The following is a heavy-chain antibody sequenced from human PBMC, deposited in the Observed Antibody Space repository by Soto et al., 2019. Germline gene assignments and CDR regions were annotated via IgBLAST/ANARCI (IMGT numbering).Heavy chain of an antibody. D-gene: IGHD1-26*01. V-gene: IGHV3-30*18. J-gene: IGHJ4*02. CDR3: AKSPISVGAHPYFDY. CDR2: ISYDGSNK. Sequence: QVQLVESGGGVVQPGRSLRLSCAASGLTFSSYGMHWVRQAPGKGLEWVAVISYDGSNKYYADSVKGRFTISRDNSKNTLYLQMNSLRAEDTAVYYCAKSPISVGAHPYFDYWGQGTLVTVSS. CDR1: GLTFSSYG.